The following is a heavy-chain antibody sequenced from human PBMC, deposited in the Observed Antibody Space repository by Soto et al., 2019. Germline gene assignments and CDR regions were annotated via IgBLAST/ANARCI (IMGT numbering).Heavy chain of an antibody. CDR3: AREGVVLVPAATYYYYYGMDV. CDR1: GGSVSSGSYY. D-gene: IGHD2-2*01. J-gene: IGHJ6*02. V-gene: IGHV4-61*01. Sequence: QVQLQESGPGLVKPSETLSLTCTVSGGSVSSGSYYWSWIRQPPGKGLEWVGYIYYSGSTNYNPSLKSRVTISVDTSKNQFSLKLSSVTAADTAVYYCAREGVVLVPAATYYYYYGMDVWGQGTTVTVSS. CDR2: IYYSGST.